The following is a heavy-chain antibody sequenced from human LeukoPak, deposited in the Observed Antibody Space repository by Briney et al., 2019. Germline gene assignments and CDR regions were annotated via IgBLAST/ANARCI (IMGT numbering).Heavy chain of an antibody. CDR1: GYTFTGYY. J-gene: IGHJ4*02. CDR2: INPNSGGA. CDR3: ARGGSYYYGSELDY. D-gene: IGHD3-10*01. V-gene: IGHV1-2*02. Sequence: RASVKVSCKASGYTFTGYYMHWVRQAPGQGLEWMGWINPNSGGANYAQKFQGRVTMTRDTSISTAYMELSRLRSDDTAVYYCARGGSYYYGSELDYWGQGTLVTASS.